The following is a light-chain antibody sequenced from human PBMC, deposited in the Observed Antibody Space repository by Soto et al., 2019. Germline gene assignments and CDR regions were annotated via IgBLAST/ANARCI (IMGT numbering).Light chain of an antibody. Sequence: EIVLTQSPGTLSLSPGERATLSCRASQSISSNYLTWYQQKPGQAPRLLIYGASSRAPGFPDRFSGSGSGTDFTLTISRLEPEDFAVYYCQQFGGSPWTFGQGTKVEFK. CDR1: QSISSNY. V-gene: IGKV3-20*01. CDR3: QQFGGSPWT. CDR2: GAS. J-gene: IGKJ1*01.